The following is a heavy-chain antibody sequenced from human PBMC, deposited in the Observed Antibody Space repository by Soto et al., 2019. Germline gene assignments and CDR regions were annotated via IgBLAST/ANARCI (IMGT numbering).Heavy chain of an antibody. Sequence: GASVKVSCKASGYTFTSYDIHWVRQATGQGLEWMGWMNTHSNVTDCAQKFQGRVTLTWNTSISTAYMELSSLKFDDTAVYYCARQVVEVVETTSLWFDPWGLRTLVTVSS. J-gene: IGHJ5*02. CDR2: MNTHSNVT. CDR3: ARQVVEVVETTSLWFDP. V-gene: IGHV1-8*01. D-gene: IGHD2-15*01. CDR1: GYTFTSYD.